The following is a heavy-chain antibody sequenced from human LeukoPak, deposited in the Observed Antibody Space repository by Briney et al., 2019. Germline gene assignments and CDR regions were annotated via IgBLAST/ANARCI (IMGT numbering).Heavy chain of an antibody. CDR1: EGTFSSYA. D-gene: IGHD5-12*01. Sequence: GASVKVSCKASEGTFSSYAISWVRQAPGQGLEWMGGIIPIFGTATYAQKFQGRVTITTDESTSTAYMELSSLRSEDTAVYYCASVGYSGLHGAPDYWGQGTLVTVSS. CDR3: ASVGYSGLHGAPDY. J-gene: IGHJ4*02. V-gene: IGHV1-69*05. CDR2: IIPIFGTA.